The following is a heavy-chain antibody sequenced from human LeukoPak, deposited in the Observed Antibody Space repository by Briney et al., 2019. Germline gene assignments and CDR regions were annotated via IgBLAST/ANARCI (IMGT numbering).Heavy chain of an antibody. Sequence: SETLSLTCTVSGGSISSSSYYWGWIRQPPGKGLGWIGSASYSGSTCYNPALNSRGTIAVDTSKTQSSLRLSSVTAADTAVYFCTRVATGTSLMDLLRSRYYYYMDVWGKGTTVSVSS. CDR3: TRVATGTSLMDLLRSRYYYYMDV. CDR1: GGSISSSSYY. CDR2: ASYSGST. J-gene: IGHJ6*03. D-gene: IGHD4-17*01. V-gene: IGHV4-39*07.